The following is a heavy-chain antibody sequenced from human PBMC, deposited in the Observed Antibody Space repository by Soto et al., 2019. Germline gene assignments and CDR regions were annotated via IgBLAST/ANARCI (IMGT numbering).Heavy chain of an antibody. CDR2: IYSGGST. CDR1: GFTVSSNY. CDR3: ARPPYDSSGYYPDAFDI. D-gene: IGHD3-22*01. V-gene: IGHV3-53*01. Sequence: PGGSLRLSCAASGFTVSSNYMSWVRQAPGKGLEWVSVIYSGGSTYYADSVKGRFTISRDNSKNTLYLQMNSLRAEDTAVYYCARPPYDSSGYYPDAFDIWGKGTMVTVSS. J-gene: IGHJ3*02.